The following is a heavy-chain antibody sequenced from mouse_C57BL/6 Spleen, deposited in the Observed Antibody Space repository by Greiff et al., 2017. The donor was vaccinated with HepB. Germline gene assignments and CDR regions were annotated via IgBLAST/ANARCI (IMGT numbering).Heavy chain of an antibody. CDR2: IDPANGDT. CDR1: GFNIKDDY. D-gene: IGHD3-2*02. CDR3: TTAAQASRGFAY. J-gene: IGHJ3*01. Sequence: EVQLQQSGAELVRPGASVKLSCTASGFNIKDDYMHWVKQRPEQGLEWIGWIDPANGDTEYASKFQGKATITADTSSNTAYLQLSSLTSEDTAVYSCTTAAQASRGFAYWGQGTLVTVSA. V-gene: IGHV14-4*01.